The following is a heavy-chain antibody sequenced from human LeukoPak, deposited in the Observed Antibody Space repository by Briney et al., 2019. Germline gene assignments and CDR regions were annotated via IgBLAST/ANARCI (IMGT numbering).Heavy chain of an antibody. Sequence: GGSLRLSCAASGFTFSNYWMKWVRQAPGKGPEWVASINNDGSGKYFVDSVKDRFTTSRDNAKNSLYPQINSLKVEDTAIYYCARDDGDVWGIGTTVTVSS. CDR1: GFTFSNYW. V-gene: IGHV3-7*01. J-gene: IGHJ6*03. CDR3: ARDDGDV. CDR2: INNDGSGK.